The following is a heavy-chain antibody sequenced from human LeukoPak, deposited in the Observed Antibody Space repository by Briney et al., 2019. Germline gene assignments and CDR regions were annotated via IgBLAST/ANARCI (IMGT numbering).Heavy chain of an antibody. CDR1: GFTFSNFG. V-gene: IGHV3-30*02. CDR3: ARNSRGRFDS. CDR2: IRYDGSDK. D-gene: IGHD6-19*01. J-gene: IGHJ4*02. Sequence: SGGSLRLSCAASGFTFSNFGMHWVRQAPGKGLEWAAFIRYDGSDKYYADSVKGRFSISRDNSKNTLYLEMNSLRAEDTAVYYCARNSRGRFDSWGQGTLVTVSS.